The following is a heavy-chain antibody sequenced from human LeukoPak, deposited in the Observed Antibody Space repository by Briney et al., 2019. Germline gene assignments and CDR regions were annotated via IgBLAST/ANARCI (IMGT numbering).Heavy chain of an antibody. J-gene: IGHJ4*02. CDR3: AKVMYYDFWSGSNDY. V-gene: IGHV3-23*01. CDR1: GFTFSSYA. Sequence: HSGGSLRLSCAASGFTFSSYAMTWVRQAPGKGLEWVSTISGSGGTTYYADSVKGRFTISRDQSNYTVYLQMNSLRAEDTALYYCAKVMYYDFWSGSNDYWGQGTLVTVSS. D-gene: IGHD3-3*01. CDR2: ISGSGGTT.